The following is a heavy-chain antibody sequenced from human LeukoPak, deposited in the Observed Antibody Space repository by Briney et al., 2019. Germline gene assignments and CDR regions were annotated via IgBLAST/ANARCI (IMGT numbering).Heavy chain of an antibody. CDR3: AKRGVVIRVILVGFHKQAYYFDS. V-gene: IGHV3-23*01. CDR2: ISDTSGTI. D-gene: IGHD3-22*01. CDR1: GITLSNYG. J-gene: IGHJ4*03. Sequence: GGSLRLSCAVSGITLSNYGMSWVRQAPGKGLQWVAGISDTSGTITYADSVSGRFTISRDNAKNTLYLQMNSLRAEDTAVYFCAKRGVVIRVILVGFHKQAYYFDSWGHGALVTVSS.